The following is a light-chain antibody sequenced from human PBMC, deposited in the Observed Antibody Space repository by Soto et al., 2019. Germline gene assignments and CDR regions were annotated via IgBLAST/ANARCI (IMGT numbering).Light chain of an antibody. Sequence: EIVLTQSPGTLSLSPGERATLSCRASQSVSSIYLAWYQQKPGQAPRLLIYRASSRATGIPDRFSGSGSGTDFTLTISRLEPEEFAVYYCQQYGVSPPYTFGQGTKMEIK. V-gene: IGKV3-20*01. CDR2: RAS. CDR1: QSVSSIY. J-gene: IGKJ2*01. CDR3: QQYGVSPPYT.